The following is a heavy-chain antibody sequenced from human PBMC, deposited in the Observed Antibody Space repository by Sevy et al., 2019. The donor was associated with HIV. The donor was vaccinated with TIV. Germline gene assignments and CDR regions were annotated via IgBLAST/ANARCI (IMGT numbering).Heavy chain of an antibody. CDR3: ARGPLYYYGSGSYGNWFDP. CDR1: GYTFTGYY. V-gene: IGHV1-2*02. D-gene: IGHD3-10*01. CDR2: INPNSGGT. J-gene: IGHJ5*02. Sequence: ASVKVSCKASGYTFTGYYMHWVRQAPGQGLEWMGWINPNSGGTNYAQKFQGRVTMTRDTSISTAYMELSRLRSDDTAVDYCARGPLYYYGSGSYGNWFDPWGQGTLVTVSS.